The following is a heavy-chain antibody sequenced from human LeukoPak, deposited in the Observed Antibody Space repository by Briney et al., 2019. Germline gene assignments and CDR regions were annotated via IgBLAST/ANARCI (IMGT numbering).Heavy chain of an antibody. V-gene: IGHV3-23*01. CDR2: ISGTGSST. Sequence: GGSLRLSCEASGFTFGNYAMNWVRQAPGKGLEWVPTISGTGSSTYYADSAKGRFTISRDNSKDTLFLQLNSLTAADTAMYFCAKASVAIPQYCNSWGQGTLVTVSS. D-gene: IGHD2-2*02. CDR1: GFTFGNYA. CDR3: AKASVAIPQYCNS. J-gene: IGHJ5*02.